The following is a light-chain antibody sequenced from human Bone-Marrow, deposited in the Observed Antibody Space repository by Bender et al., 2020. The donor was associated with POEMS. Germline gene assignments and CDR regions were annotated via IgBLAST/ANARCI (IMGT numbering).Light chain of an antibody. CDR1: SSNIGNNY. J-gene: IGLJ3*02. Sequence: QSVLTQPPSVSAAPGQKVTISCSGSSSNIGNNYVSWYQQLPGTAPKLLIYDDNERPSGIPDRFSGSKSGNTASLTVSGLQPDDEADYYCCSYGGDNNFWVLGGGTKLTVL. V-gene: IGLV1-51*01. CDR3: CSYGGDNNFWV. CDR2: DDN.